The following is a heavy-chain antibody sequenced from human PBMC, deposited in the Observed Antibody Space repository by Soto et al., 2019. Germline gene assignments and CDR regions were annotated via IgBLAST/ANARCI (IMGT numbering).Heavy chain of an antibody. CDR2: IWYDGNTK. Sequence: QIQLVESGGGVVQPGRSLRLSCTASGFTFNSYGFNWVRQAPGKGLEWVAVIWYDGNTKYYAYSVKGRFTMSRDNLRSTVYLQMNSLTAEDTAVYYCARPLVAPVAGPYYYGMDVWGQGTTVNVSS. D-gene: IGHD6-19*01. J-gene: IGHJ6*02. CDR1: GFTFNSYG. CDR3: ARPLVAPVAGPYYYGMDV. V-gene: IGHV3-33*01.